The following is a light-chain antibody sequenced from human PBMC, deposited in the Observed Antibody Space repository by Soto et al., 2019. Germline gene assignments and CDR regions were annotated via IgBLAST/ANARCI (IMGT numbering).Light chain of an antibody. Sequence: DIQMTQSPSSLSASVGDSVTITCRASQSVISYLNWYQLKSGRPPKLLIYAASTLQSGVPSRFSGSGSGADFTLTISSLQPEDFATYFCQQSYSVPLTFGPGTTVDIK. CDR3: QQSYSVPLT. CDR1: QSVISY. V-gene: IGKV1-39*01. J-gene: IGKJ3*01. CDR2: AAS.